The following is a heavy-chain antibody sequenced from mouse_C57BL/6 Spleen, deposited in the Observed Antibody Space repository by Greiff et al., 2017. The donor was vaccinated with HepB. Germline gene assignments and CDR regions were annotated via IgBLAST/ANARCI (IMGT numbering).Heavy chain of an antibody. CDR1: GYTFPSYW. CDR3: ARDGLLRYYFDY. CDR2: IHPNSGST. D-gene: IGHD1-1*01. Sequence: QVQLQQPGAELVKPGASVTLSCTASGYTFPSYWMHWVKQRPGQGLEWIGMIHPNSGSTTYNEKFKSKATLTVDKSSSTAYMQLSSLTSEDSAVYYCARDGLLRYYFDYWGQGTTLTVSS. J-gene: IGHJ2*01. V-gene: IGHV1-64*01.